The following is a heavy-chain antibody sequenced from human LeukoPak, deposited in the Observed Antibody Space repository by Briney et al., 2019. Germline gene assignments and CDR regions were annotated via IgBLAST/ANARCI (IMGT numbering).Heavy chain of an antibody. CDR1: GFTFSNAW. J-gene: IGHJ4*02. V-gene: IGHV3-15*01. D-gene: IGHD1-26*01. CDR2: IKSRNRGETV. CDR3: TTDGSTTLSNTFDY. Sequence: GGSLRLSCAGSGFTFSNAWMNWVRLAPGKGLEWVGRIKSRNRGETVDYAAPVKGRFTISRDDSKTTVYLQMNSLKTEDTAIYYCTTDGSTTLSNTFDYWGQGTLVTVSS.